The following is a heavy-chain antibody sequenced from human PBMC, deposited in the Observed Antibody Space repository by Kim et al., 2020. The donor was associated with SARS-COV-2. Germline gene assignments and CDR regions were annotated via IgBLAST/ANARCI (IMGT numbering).Heavy chain of an antibody. Sequence: SETLSLTCSVSGGSISSNKYYWGWIRQPPGKGLEWIGSIYYSGSTYYNPCLESRVTISLDTSKNQFSLKVSSVTAADTAIYYCARHASSGTYYAFDYWGQGTLVTVSS. CDR2: IYYSGST. CDR3: ARHASSGTYYAFDY. D-gene: IGHD1-26*01. V-gene: IGHV4-39*01. J-gene: IGHJ4*02. CDR1: GGSISSNKYY.